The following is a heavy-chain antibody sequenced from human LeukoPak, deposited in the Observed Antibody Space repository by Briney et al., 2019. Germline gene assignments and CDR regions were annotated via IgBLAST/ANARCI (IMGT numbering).Heavy chain of an antibody. CDR1: GFTFSSYW. CDR2: IWYDGSNK. D-gene: IGHD4-23*01. Sequence: PGGSLRLSCAASGFTFSSYWMSWVRQAPGKGLEWVAVIWYDGSNKYYADSVKGRFTISRDNSKNTLYLQMNSLRAEDTAVYYCAREKVVTPYFDYWGQGTLVTVSS. V-gene: IGHV3-33*08. CDR3: AREKVVTPYFDY. J-gene: IGHJ4*02.